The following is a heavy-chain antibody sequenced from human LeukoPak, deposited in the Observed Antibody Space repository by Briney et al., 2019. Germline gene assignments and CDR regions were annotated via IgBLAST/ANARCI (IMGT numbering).Heavy chain of an antibody. CDR3: ATSSSSWYGAFDI. J-gene: IGHJ3*02. V-gene: IGHV3-20*04. D-gene: IGHD6-13*01. CDR1: GFTFGDYG. CDR2: INWNGGSK. Sequence: GGSLRLSCAASGFTFGDYGMGWVRRAPGKGLEWVSGINWNGGSKGYADSVKGRFTISRDNAMNSLYLQMNSLRAEDTDLYYCATSSSSWYGAFDIWGQGTMVTVSS.